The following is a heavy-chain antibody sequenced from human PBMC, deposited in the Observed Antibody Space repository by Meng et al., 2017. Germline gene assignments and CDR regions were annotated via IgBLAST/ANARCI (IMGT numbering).Heavy chain of an antibody. CDR1: EFTVSSTS. Sequence: EVVPLETGGGSSHACGHLRLSFAAYEFTVSSTSMSWVRQAPGKGRELVSVIYSGGSTYYADSVKCRFTIYRDNSKNTLYLQMNSLRAEDTAVYYCAKSGYGYDYWGQGTLVTVSS. CDR2: IYSGGST. J-gene: IGHJ4*02. CDR3: AKSGYGYDY. V-gene: IGHV3-53*02. D-gene: IGHD5-12*01.